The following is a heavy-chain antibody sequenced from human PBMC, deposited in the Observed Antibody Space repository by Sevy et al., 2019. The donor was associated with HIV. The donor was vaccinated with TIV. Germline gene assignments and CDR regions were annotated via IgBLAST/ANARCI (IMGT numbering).Heavy chain of an antibody. CDR2: LTPNHGNT. CDR3: ARAPSGSQGPGQYFHH. Sequence: ASVKVSCKASGYTFTNYHITWVRQAPGQGLEWMGWLTPNHGNTEYVQRLQGRVTMTTETSTSTAYMELRNLKSDDTAVYYCARAPSGSQGPGQYFHHWGQGTLVTVSS. CDR1: GYTFTNYH. V-gene: IGHV1-18*01. D-gene: IGHD1-26*01. J-gene: IGHJ1*01.